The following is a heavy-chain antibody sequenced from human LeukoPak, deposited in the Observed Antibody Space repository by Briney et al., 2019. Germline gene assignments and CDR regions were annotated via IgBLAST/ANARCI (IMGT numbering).Heavy chain of an antibody. CDR3: AREGVPAAMPEPIFDY. CDR1: GGTFSSYA. D-gene: IGHD2-2*01. Sequence: AVKVSCKASGGTFSSYAISWVRQAPGQGLEWMGRIIPILGIANYAQKFQGRVTITADKSTSTAYMELSSLRSEDTAVYYCAREGVPAAMPEPIFDYWGQGTLVTASS. V-gene: IGHV1-69*04. CDR2: IIPILGIA. J-gene: IGHJ4*02.